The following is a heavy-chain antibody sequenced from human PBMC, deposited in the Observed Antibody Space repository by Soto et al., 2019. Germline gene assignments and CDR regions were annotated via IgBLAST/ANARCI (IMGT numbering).Heavy chain of an antibody. CDR3: ARVYCSGGSCYPW. J-gene: IGHJ4*02. D-gene: IGHD2-15*01. Sequence: GGSLRLSCAASGFTFSSYSMNWVRQAPGKGLEWVSYISSSSSTIYYADSVKGRFTISRDNAKNSLYLQMNSLRAEDTAVYYCARVYCSGGSCYPWWGQGTLVTVSS. V-gene: IGHV3-48*01. CDR2: ISSSSSTI. CDR1: GFTFSSYS.